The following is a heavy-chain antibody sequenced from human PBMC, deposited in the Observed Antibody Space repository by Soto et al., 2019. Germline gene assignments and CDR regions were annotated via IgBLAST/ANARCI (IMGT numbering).Heavy chain of an antibody. V-gene: IGHV1-8*01. J-gene: IGHJ5*02. D-gene: IGHD3-3*01. CDR1: GYTFTSYD. CDR2: MNPNSGNT. CDR3: ARGKSRITIFGVVTQVDGPSDP. Sequence: ASLKVSCKASGYTFTSYDINWVRQATGQGLEWMGWMNPNSGNTGYAQKFQGRVTMTRNTSISTAYMELSSLRSEDTAVYYCARGKSRITIFGVVTQVDGPSDPWGQGTLVTVSS.